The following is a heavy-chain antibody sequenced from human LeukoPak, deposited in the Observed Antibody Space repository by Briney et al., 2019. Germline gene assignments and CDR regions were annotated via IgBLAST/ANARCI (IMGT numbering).Heavy chain of an antibody. V-gene: IGHV3-30*18. D-gene: IGHD7-27*01. CDR2: ISYDGSNK. CDR3: ANLGRESVDY. Sequence: GGSLRLSCEASGFTFNNYWMSWVRQAPGKGLEWVAVISYDGSNKYYADSVKGRFTISRDNSKNTLYLQMNSLRAEDTAVYYCANLGRESVDYWGQGTLVTVSS. CDR1: GFTFNNYW. J-gene: IGHJ4*02.